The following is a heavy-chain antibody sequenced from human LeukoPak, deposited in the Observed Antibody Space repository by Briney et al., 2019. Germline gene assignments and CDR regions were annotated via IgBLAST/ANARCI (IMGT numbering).Heavy chain of an antibody. CDR1: GVSVTSGTSY. D-gene: IGHD6-13*01. J-gene: IGHJ4*02. CDR3: ARGRWYSDC. CDR2: IYYSGST. V-gene: IGHV4-61*01. Sequence: SETLSLTCNVSGVSVTSGTSYWSWIRQPPGKGLEWIGNIYYSGSTNYNPSLKSRVTMSVDTSKNQFSLNLSSVTAADTAVYFCARGRWYSDCWGQGTLVTVSS.